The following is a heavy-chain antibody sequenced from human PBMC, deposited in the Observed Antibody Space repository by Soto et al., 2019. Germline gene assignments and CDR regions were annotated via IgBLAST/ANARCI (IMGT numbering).Heavy chain of an antibody. J-gene: IGHJ5*02. CDR1: GGTFRPGA. V-gene: IGHV3-30*01. CDR2: ISYDGTNK. Sequence: PGGSLRLCCTASGGTFRPGAMDWVRQAPGKGLEWVAVISYDGTNKYYADSVKGRFTISRDNSKNTLSLQMNSLRAEDTAVYYCARGESNRCSDPWAQGT. CDR3: ARGESNRCSDP. D-gene: IGHD2-15*01.